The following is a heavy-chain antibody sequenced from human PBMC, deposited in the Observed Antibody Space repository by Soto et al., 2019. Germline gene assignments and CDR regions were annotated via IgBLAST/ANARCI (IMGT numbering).Heavy chain of an antibody. CDR2: SRNKVNGYIT. D-gene: IGHD3-22*01. Sequence: EVQLVESGGGLVQPGGSLRLSCGASGFTFSDHYMDRVRQAPGKGLEWVGRSRNKVNGYITDYAASVKGRFTISRDDSISSVYLQLSSLKTVDTAVYYCVRVYDATGYYAFDYWGQGTLVTVSS. J-gene: IGHJ4*02. CDR3: VRVYDATGYYAFDY. CDR1: GFTFSDHY. V-gene: IGHV3-72*01.